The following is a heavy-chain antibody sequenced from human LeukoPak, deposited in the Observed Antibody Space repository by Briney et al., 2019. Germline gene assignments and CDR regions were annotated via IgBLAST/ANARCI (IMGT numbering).Heavy chain of an antibody. D-gene: IGHD3-9*01. CDR1: GGSISSYY. CDR3: AREMPIRYFDWLQNWFDP. CDR2: IYYSGST. J-gene: IGHJ5*02. Sequence: SETLSLTCTVSGGSISSYYWRWIRQPPGKGLEWIGYIYYSGSTNYNPSLKSRVTISVDTSKNQFSLKLSSVTAADTAVYYCAREMPIRYFDWLQNWFDPWGQGTLVTVSS. V-gene: IGHV4-59*01.